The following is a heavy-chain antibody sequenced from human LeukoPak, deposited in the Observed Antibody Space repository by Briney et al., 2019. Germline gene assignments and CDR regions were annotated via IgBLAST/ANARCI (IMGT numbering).Heavy chain of an antibody. CDR3: ARLIVGATRYFDY. Sequence: SETLSLTCAVSGYSISSGYYWGWIRQPPGKGLEWIGSIYHSGSTYYNPSLKSRVTISVDTSKNQFSLKLSSVTAADTAVDYCARLIVGATRYFDYWGQGTLVTVSS. CDR1: GYSISSGYY. D-gene: IGHD1-26*01. CDR2: IYHSGST. V-gene: IGHV4-38-2*01. J-gene: IGHJ4*02.